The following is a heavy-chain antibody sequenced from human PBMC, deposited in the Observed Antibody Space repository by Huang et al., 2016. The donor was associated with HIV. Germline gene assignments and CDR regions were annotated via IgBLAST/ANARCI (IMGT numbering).Heavy chain of an antibody. Sequence: QVQLVESGGGVVQPGRSLRLSCAASGFTFRTYARHWVRQAPGKGLEGVAVISYDESNKYYADSVKGRFTIARDNSKNTLYLQMNSLRAEDTAVYYCAKLPFYYDSDDYWGQGTLVTVSS. J-gene: IGHJ4*02. CDR2: ISYDESNK. V-gene: IGHV3-30*18. CDR1: GFTFRTYA. D-gene: IGHD3-22*01. CDR3: AKLPFYYDSDDY.